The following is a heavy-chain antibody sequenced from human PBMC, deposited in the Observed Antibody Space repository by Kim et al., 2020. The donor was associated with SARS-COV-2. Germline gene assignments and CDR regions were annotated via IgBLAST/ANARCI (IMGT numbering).Heavy chain of an antibody. CDR3: ARAFTPGYSSSWYYFDY. Sequence: VKGRFTISRDNSKKTRYLQMNSLRAEDTAVYYCARAFTPGYSSSWYYFDYWGQGTLVTVSS. V-gene: IGHV3-30*01. J-gene: IGHJ4*02. D-gene: IGHD6-13*01.